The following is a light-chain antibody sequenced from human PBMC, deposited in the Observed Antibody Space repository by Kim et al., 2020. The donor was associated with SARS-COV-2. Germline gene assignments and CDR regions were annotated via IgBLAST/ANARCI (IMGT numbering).Light chain of an antibody. CDR2: GAS. J-gene: IGKJ2*03. Sequence: DIQLTQSPSFLSASVGDRVTITCRASQVISSYLAWYQQKPGKAPKLLIYGASTLQSGVPSRFSGSRSGSEFTLTVSNLQPEDFATYYCQQLNNFDQYGFGQGTKLEI. CDR1: QVISSY. CDR3: QQLNNFDQYG. V-gene: IGKV1-9*01.